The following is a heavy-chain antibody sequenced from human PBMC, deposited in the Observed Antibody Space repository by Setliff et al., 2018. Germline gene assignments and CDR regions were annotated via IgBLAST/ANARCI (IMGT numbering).Heavy chain of an antibody. CDR2: IYYSGST. CDR3: ARGAGYSSRWYIYYYGMDV. CDR1: GGSISSHY. J-gene: IGHJ6*02. V-gene: IGHV4-59*11. Sequence: PSETLSLTCTVSGGSISSHYWSWIRQPPGKGLEWIGYIYYSGSTNYNPSLKSRVTISVDTSKNQFSLKLSSVTAADTAVYYCARGAGYSSRWYIYYYGMDVWGQGTTVTVS. D-gene: IGHD6-13*01.